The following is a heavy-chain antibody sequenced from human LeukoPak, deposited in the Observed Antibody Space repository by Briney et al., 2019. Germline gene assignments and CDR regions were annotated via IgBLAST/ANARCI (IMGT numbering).Heavy chain of an antibody. V-gene: IGHV4-34*01. D-gene: IGHD6-13*01. CDR2: INHSGLT. CDR1: GASFSGNF. J-gene: IGHJ5*02. Sequence: PSETLSLTCAVHGASFSGNFWSWIRQPPGKGLEWIGEINHSGLTNYKPSLKSRVIISVDTSKNQFSLKLSSVTAADTAVYYGARGEKVAAPGRGNWFDPWGQGTLVTVSS. CDR3: ARGEKVAAPGRGNWFDP.